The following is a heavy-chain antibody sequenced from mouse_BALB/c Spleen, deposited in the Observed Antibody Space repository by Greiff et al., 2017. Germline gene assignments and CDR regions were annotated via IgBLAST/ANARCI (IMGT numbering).Heavy chain of an antibody. CDR1: EYEFPSHD. J-gene: IGHJ1*01. CDR3: ARRGYDYDGYWYFDV. Sequence: EVKLVESGGGLVQPGESLKLSCESNEYEFPSHDMSWVRKTPEKRLELVAAINSDGGSTYYPDTMERRFIISRDNTKKTLYLQMSSLRSEDTALYYCARRGYDYDGYWYFDVWGAGTTVTVSS. D-gene: IGHD2-4*01. V-gene: IGHV5-2*01. CDR2: INSDGGST.